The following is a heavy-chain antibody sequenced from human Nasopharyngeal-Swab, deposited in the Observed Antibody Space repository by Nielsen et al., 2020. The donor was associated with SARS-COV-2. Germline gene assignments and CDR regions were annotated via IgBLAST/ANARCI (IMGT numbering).Heavy chain of an antibody. Sequence: GESLKISCAASGFTFSTYWMHWVRQAPGEGLVWVSRINSDGSSTRYAESVKGRFTISRDNAKNTLYLQMNSLRAEDTAMYYCTRDPDDYGSGSFYNWGQGTMVTVSS. CDR3: TRDPDDYGSGSFYN. D-gene: IGHD3-10*01. V-gene: IGHV3-74*01. CDR1: GFTFSTYW. J-gene: IGHJ3*02. CDR2: INSDGSST.